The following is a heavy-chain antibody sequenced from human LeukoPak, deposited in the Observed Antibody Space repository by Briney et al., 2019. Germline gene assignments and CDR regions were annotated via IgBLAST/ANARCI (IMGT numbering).Heavy chain of an antibody. V-gene: IGHV4-39*07. J-gene: IGHJ5*02. CDR3: ARDHCSGGSCYPGWFDP. D-gene: IGHD2-15*01. CDR2: IFYSGST. CDR1: SGSISTSNYY. Sequence: SETLSLTCTVSSGSISTSNYYWGWVRQPPGKALEWIGNIFYSGSTYYSPSLKSRVTISIDTSRNQFSLRLSSVTAADTAVYYCARDHCSGGSCYPGWFDPWGQGTLVTVSS.